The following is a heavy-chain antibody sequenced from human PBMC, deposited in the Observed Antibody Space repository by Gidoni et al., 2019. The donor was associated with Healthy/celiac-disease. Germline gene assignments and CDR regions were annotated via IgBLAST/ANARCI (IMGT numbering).Heavy chain of an antibody. Sequence: EVQLVESGGGLVQPGRSLRLSCTASGFTFGVYAMSWVRQAPGKGLEWVGFIRSKAYGGKTEYAASVKGRFNISRDDSKSIAYLQMNSLKTEDTAVYYCTRNSSGWSNVFFDYWGQGTLVTVSS. CDR2: IRSKAYGGKT. D-gene: IGHD6-19*01. CDR1: GFTFGVYA. CDR3: TRNSSGWSNVFFDY. J-gene: IGHJ4*02. V-gene: IGHV3-49*04.